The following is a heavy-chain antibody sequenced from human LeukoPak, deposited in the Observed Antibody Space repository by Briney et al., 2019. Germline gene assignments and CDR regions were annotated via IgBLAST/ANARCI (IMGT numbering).Heavy chain of an antibody. V-gene: IGHV3-23*01. D-gene: IGHD1-26*01. CDR1: GFTFSSYA. CDR3: AKDLVEVPGSYGDGDY. J-gene: IGHJ4*02. Sequence: GGSLGLSCAASGFTFSSYAMSWVRQAPGKGLEWVSAISGSGGSTYYADSVKGRFTISRDNSKNTLYSQMNSLRAEDTAVYYCAKDLVEVPGSYGDGDYWGQGTLVTVSS. CDR2: ISGSGGST.